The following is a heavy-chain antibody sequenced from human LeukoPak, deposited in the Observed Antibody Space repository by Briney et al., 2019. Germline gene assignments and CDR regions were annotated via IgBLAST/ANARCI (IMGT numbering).Heavy chain of an antibody. J-gene: IGHJ4*02. D-gene: IGHD1-26*01. V-gene: IGHV3-48*01. CDR1: GFTFSSYS. CDR2: ISSSSSTI. Sequence: GGSLRLSCAVSGFTFSSYSMNWVRQAPGKGLEWVSYISSSSSTIYYADSVKGRFTISRDNAKNSLYLQMNSLRAEDTAVYYCASKQELLYWGQGTLVTVSS. CDR3: ASKQELLY.